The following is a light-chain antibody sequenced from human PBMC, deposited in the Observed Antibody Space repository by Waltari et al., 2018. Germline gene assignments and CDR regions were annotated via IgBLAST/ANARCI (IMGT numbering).Light chain of an antibody. V-gene: IGLV1-40*01. Sequence: QPVLTQPPSVSGAPWQRNTISCTGNNPNIGAGFAVHWFQQLPGTAPKLLIYDNIHRPSGVPYRFSGSKSDTSASLVITGLQAEDEAYYYCQSYDTNWGVFGGGTKLTVL. CDR1: NPNIGAGFA. CDR2: DNI. J-gene: IGLJ2*01. CDR3: QSYDTNWGV.